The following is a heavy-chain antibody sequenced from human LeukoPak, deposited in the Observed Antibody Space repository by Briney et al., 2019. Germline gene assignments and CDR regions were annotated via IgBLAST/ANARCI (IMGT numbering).Heavy chain of an antibody. D-gene: IGHD3-3*01. J-gene: IGHJ4*02. CDR1: GFTVSSNY. CDR2: IYSGGST. CDR3: ARMYYDFWSGYYDY. V-gene: IGHV3-66*01. Sequence: GGSLRLSCAASGFTVSSNYMSWVRQAPGKGLEWVSVIYSGGSTYYADSVKGRFTISRDNSKNTLYLQMGSLRAEDMAVYYCARMYYDFWSGYYDYWGQGTLVTVAS.